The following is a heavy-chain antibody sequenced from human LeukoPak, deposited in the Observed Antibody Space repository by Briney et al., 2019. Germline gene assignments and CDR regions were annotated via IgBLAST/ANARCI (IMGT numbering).Heavy chain of an antibody. V-gene: IGHV3-20*04. Sequence: GGSLRLSCAASGFTFDDYGMSWVRQAPGKGLEWVSGINWNGGSTGYADSVKGRFTISRDNAKNSLYLQMNSLRAEDTALYYCARAALRGIAARRRTYYYYYMDVWGKGTTVTVSS. CDR3: ARAALRGIAARRRTYYYYYMDV. CDR1: GFTFDDYG. CDR2: INWNGGST. D-gene: IGHD6-6*01. J-gene: IGHJ6*03.